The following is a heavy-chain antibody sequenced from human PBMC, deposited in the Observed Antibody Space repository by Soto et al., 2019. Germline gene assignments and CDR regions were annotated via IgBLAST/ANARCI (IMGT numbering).Heavy chain of an antibody. CDR2: INHSGST. D-gene: IGHD4-17*01. CDR3: ARGQRTVTRTFDY. J-gene: IGHJ4*02. V-gene: IGHV4-34*01. Sequence: QVQLQQWGAGLLKPSETLSLTCAVYGGSFSGYYWSWIRQPPGKGLEWIGEINHSGSTNYNPSLKRRVTISVDTSKNQFSLKLSSVTAADTAVYYCARGQRTVTRTFDYWGQGTLVTVSS. CDR1: GGSFSGYY.